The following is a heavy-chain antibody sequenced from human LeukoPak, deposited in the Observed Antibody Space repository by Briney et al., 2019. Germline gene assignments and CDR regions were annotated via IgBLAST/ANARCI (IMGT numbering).Heavy chain of an antibody. J-gene: IGHJ4*02. CDR2: ISSSSSYI. Sequence: PGGSLRLSCAAPGFTFSSYSMNWVRQAPGKGLEWVSSISSSSSYIYYADSVKGRFTISRDNAKNSLYLQMNSLRAEDTAVYYCARPHADYGDYGYWGQGTLVTVSS. D-gene: IGHD4-17*01. CDR3: ARPHADYGDYGY. CDR1: GFTFSSYS. V-gene: IGHV3-21*01.